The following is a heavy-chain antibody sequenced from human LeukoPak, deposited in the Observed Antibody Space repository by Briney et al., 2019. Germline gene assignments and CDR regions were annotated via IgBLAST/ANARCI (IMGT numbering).Heavy chain of an antibody. D-gene: IGHD6-13*01. CDR1: GFTVSSNY. V-gene: IGHV3-66*01. Sequence: SGGSLRLSCAASGFTVSSNYMSWVRQAPGKGLEWVSVIYSGGSTYYADSVKGRFTISRDHSKNTLYLQMNSLRDEDTAVYYCVKGREAEAGRGFDYWGQGTLVTVS. J-gene: IGHJ4*02. CDR2: IYSGGST. CDR3: VKGREAEAGRGFDY.